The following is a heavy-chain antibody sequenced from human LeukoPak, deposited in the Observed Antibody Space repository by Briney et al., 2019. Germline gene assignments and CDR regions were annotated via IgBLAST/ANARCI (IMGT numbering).Heavy chain of an antibody. Sequence: ASVKVSCKASGGTFSSYAISWVRQAPGQGLEWMGGIIPIFGTANYAQKFQGRVTITADESTSTAYMELSSLRSEDTAVYYCARVGDYGDHEYFQHWGQGTLVTVSS. CDR1: GGTFSSYA. CDR2: IIPIFGTA. CDR3: ARVGDYGDHEYFQH. V-gene: IGHV1-69*13. D-gene: IGHD4-17*01. J-gene: IGHJ1*01.